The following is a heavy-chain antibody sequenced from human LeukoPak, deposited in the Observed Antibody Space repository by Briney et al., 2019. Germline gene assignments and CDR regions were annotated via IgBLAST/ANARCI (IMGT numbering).Heavy chain of an antibody. V-gene: IGHV1-24*01. J-gene: IGHJ6*03. Sequence: GASVKVSCKVSGYTLTELSMHWVRQAPGKGLEWMGGFDPEDGETIYAQKFQGRVTMTEDTSTDTAYMELSSLRSEDTAVYYCATHQPTGEIDNYYYYYMDVWGKGTTVTVSS. CDR2: FDPEDGET. CDR1: GYTLTELS. D-gene: IGHD7-27*01. CDR3: ATHQPTGEIDNYYYYYMDV.